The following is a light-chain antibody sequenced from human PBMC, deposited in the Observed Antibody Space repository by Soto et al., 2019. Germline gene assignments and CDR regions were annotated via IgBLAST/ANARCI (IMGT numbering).Light chain of an antibody. CDR3: CSYAGSYTFV. CDR1: SSDVGVYNY. Sequence: QSALTQPRSVSGSPGQSVTISCTGTSSDVGVYNYASWYQQYPGKAPKIMIYDVSKRPSGVPDRFSGSKSDNTASLTISGLQAEDEADYYRCSYAGSYTFVFGIGTKVTVL. CDR2: DVS. V-gene: IGLV2-11*01. J-gene: IGLJ1*01.